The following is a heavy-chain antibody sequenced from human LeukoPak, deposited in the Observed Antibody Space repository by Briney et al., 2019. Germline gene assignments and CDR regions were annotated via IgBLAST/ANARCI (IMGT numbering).Heavy chain of an antibody. CDR1: GFSFSSNA. V-gene: IGHV3-64D*09. Sequence: GGSLRLSCSASGFSFSSNAMHWVRKAPGKGLEYVSGISSNGGSTGYADSVKGRFTISRDNSKRGMFLQMSSLRPEDTAIYYCASTYHYDSSGYYPFDYWGQGTLVTVSS. J-gene: IGHJ4*02. CDR3: ASTYHYDSSGYYPFDY. D-gene: IGHD3-22*01. CDR2: ISSNGGST.